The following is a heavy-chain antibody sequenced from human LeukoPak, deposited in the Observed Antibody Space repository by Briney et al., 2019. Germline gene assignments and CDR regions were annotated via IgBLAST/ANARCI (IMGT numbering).Heavy chain of an antibody. Sequence: GGSLRLSCAASGFTFRSYAMSSVRQAPGKGLEWVSAITTTGGSTYYADSVKGRFTISRDNSKNTLYLQMNSLRAEDTAVYYCASDERYCSGGNCYSGGLSLDYWGQGTLVTVSS. D-gene: IGHD2-15*01. J-gene: IGHJ4*02. CDR2: ITTTGGST. CDR3: ASDERYCSGGNCYSGGLSLDY. V-gene: IGHV3-23*01. CDR1: GFTFRSYA.